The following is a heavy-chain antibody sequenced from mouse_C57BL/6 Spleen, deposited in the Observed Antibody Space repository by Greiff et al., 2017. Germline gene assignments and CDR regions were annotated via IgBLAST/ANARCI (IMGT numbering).Heavy chain of an antibody. Sequence: EVKLQESGPGLVKPSQSLSLTCSVTGYSITSGYYWNWIRQFPGNKLEWMGYISYDGSNNYNPSLKNRISITRDTSKNQFFLKLNSVTTEDTATYYCASFGSSYIWAMDYWGQGTSVTVSS. CDR3: ASFGSSYIWAMDY. D-gene: IGHD1-1*01. V-gene: IGHV3-6*01. CDR2: ISYDGSN. J-gene: IGHJ4*01. CDR1: GYSITSGYY.